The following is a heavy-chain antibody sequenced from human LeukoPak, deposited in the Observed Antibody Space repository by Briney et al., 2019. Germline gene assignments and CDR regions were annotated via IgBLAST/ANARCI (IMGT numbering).Heavy chain of an antibody. CDR2: ISWNSGSI. Sequence: GGSLRLSCAASGFTFYDYAMHWVRQAPGKGLEWVSGISWNSGSIGYADSVKGRFTISRDNAKNSLYLQMNSLRAEDTALYYCAKVTAAAGTGFDYWGQGTLVTVSS. D-gene: IGHD6-13*01. V-gene: IGHV3-9*01. J-gene: IGHJ4*02. CDR1: GFTFYDYA. CDR3: AKVTAAAGTGFDY.